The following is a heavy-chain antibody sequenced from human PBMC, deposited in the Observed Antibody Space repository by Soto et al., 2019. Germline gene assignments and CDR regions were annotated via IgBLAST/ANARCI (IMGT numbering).Heavy chain of an antibody. J-gene: IGHJ4*02. V-gene: IGHV1-18*01. CDR1: GYTFTSYG. Sequence: AASVKVSCKASGYTFTSYGISWVRQAPGQGLEWMGWISAYNGNTNYAQKLQGRVTMTTDTSTSTAYMELRSLRSDDTAVYYCAWSSYYYDSSGYYQAQTDYWGQGTLVTVSS. D-gene: IGHD3-22*01. CDR3: AWSSYYYDSSGYYQAQTDY. CDR2: ISAYNGNT.